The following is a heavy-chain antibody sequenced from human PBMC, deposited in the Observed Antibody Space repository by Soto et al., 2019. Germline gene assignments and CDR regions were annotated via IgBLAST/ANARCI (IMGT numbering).Heavy chain of an antibody. CDR2: IYYSGSA. CDR1: GGSISSGGYY. D-gene: IGHD6-13*01. CDR3: TRHSRPAEGTIDY. Sequence: PSETLSLTCTVSGGSISSGGYYWSWIRQHPGKGLEWIGYIYYSGSAYYNPSLKSRVTISVDTPKNQFSLKLRSVTAADTAVYYCTRHSRPAEGTIDYWAEGSLETVTS. V-gene: IGHV4-31*03. J-gene: IGHJ4*02.